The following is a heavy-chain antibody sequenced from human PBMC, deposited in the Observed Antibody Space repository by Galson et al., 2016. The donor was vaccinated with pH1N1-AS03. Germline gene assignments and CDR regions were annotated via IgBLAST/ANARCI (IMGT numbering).Heavy chain of an antibody. CDR1: GFTFSNYA. Sequence: SLRLSCAVSGFTFSNYAMTWVRQAPGKRLEWVSVIGGSGDYTDYAGSVKGRFTISRDNSKDTLYLQMNSLRAEDSAVYFCARKYSGFDYWGQGTLITVSS. CDR2: IGGSGDYT. CDR3: ARKYSGFDY. D-gene: IGHD5-12*01. V-gene: IGHV3-23*01. J-gene: IGHJ4*02.